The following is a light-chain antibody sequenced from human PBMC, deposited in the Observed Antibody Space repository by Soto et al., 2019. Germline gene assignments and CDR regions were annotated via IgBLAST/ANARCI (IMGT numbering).Light chain of an antibody. V-gene: IGKV3-20*01. CDR3: QQYGSSPAT. CDR1: QRVMSNY. J-gene: IGKJ5*01. CDR2: GAS. Sequence: EIVLTQSPGTLSLSPGERVILSCRASQRVMSNYLAWYHQKPGKAPRLLIFGASKRAPGIPDRFSGTGSGTDFTLTISRLEPDDSAVYYCQQYGSSPATFGQGPRLEIK.